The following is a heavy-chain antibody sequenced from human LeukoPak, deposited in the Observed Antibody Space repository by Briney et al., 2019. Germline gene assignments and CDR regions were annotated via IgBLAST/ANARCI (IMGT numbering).Heavy chain of an antibody. V-gene: IGHV3-21*04. CDR3: ARDSSSWHLFDY. CDR1: GFTFDDYA. J-gene: IGHJ4*02. D-gene: IGHD6-13*01. CDR2: ISSSSIYI. Sequence: GGSLRLSCAASGFTFDDYAMHWVRQASGKGLEWVSSISSSSIYIYYADSVKGRFTISRDNAKNSLCLQMNSLRAEDTAVYYCARDSSSWHLFDYWGQGTLVTVSS.